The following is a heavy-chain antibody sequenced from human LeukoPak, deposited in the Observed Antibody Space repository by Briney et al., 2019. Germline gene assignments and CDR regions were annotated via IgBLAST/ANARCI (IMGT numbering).Heavy chain of an antibody. CDR1: GYTFTSYD. D-gene: IGHD3-3*01. V-gene: IGHV1-8*01. CDR2: MNPNSGNT. J-gene: IGHJ6*02. Sequence: ASVKVSCKASGYTFTSYDINWVRQATGQGLEWMGWMNPNSGNTGYAQKFQGRVTMTRNTSISTAYMELSSLRSEDTAVYYCVRGLGSPTIFGVVIGYYYYYGMDVWGQGTTVTVSS. CDR3: VRGLGSPTIFGVVIGYYYYYGMDV.